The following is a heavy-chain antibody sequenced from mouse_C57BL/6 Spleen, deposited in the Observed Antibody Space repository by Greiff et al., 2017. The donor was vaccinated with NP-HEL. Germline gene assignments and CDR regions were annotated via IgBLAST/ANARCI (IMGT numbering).Heavy chain of an antibody. J-gene: IGHJ4*01. CDR2: IYPRSGNT. CDR3: AREGYYGSSDYAMDY. Sequence: QVQLKQSGAELARPGASVKLSCKASGYTFTSYGISWVKQRTGQGLEWIGEIYPRSGNTYYNEKFKGKATLTADKSSSTAYMELRSLTSEDSAVYFCAREGYYGSSDYAMDYWGQGTSVTVSS. D-gene: IGHD1-1*01. CDR1: GYTFTSYG. V-gene: IGHV1-81*01.